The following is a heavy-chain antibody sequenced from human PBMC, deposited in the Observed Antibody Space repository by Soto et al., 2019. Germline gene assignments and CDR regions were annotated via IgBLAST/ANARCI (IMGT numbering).Heavy chain of an antibody. CDR1: GFTFSSYW. J-gene: IGHJ4*02. Sequence: EVQLVESGGGLVQPGGSLRLSCAASGFTFSSYWMSWVRQAPGKGLEWVANIKQDGSEKYYVDSVKGRFTISRDNAKNSLYLQMNSLRAEDTAVYYCARGRIVVVPAAIYYFDYWGQGTLVTVSS. CDR3: ARGRIVVVPAAIYYFDY. D-gene: IGHD2-2*01. CDR2: IKQDGSEK. V-gene: IGHV3-7*03.